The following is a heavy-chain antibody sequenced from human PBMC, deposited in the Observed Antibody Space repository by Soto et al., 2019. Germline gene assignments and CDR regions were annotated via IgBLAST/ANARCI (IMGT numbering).Heavy chain of an antibody. CDR3: ARDRLNDYGDDGGLED. D-gene: IGHD4-17*01. Sequence: SETLSLTCTVSGGSVSSGSYYWSWIRQPPGKGLEWIGYIYYSGSTNYNPSLKSRVTISVDTSKNQFSLKLSSVTAADTAVYYCARDRLNDYGDDGGLEDWGQGTLVTVSS. J-gene: IGHJ4*02. CDR2: IYYSGST. CDR1: GGSVSSGSYY. V-gene: IGHV4-61*01.